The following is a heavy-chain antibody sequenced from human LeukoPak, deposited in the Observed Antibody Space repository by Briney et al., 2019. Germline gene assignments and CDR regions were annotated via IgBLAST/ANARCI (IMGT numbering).Heavy chain of an antibody. D-gene: IGHD2-15*01. V-gene: IGHV4-39*01. J-gene: IGHJ4*02. CDR1: GGSISSSYYS. Sequence: SETLSLTCTVSGGSISSSYYSWGLIRQPPGKGLEWIGTIWHSGSTYYNASLESRVTISVDTSKNLFSLNLRSVTAADTAVYYCASVPVPGLIGYSYFDSWGPGILVTVSS. CDR3: ASVPVPGLIGYSYFDS. CDR2: IWHSGST.